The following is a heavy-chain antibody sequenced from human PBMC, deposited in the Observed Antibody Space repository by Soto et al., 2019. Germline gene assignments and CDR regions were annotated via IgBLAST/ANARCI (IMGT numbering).Heavy chain of an antibody. J-gene: IGHJ3*02. D-gene: IGHD3-10*01. CDR2: LYDLDGT. V-gene: IGHV3-53*01. CDR1: GFTVSGKKY. Sequence: GGSLRLSCAAFGFTVSGKKYVAWVRQPPGKGLEWVSALYDLDGTYYADSVKGRFTTSSDSSRTTVYLQMNDLRPDDTAVYSCATWHLREHAYDIWGQGTTVTVSS. CDR3: ATWHLREHAYDI.